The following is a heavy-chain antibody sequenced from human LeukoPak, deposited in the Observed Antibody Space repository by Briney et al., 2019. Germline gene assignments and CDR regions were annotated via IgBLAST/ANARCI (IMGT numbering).Heavy chain of an antibody. CDR3: ASWSSTRYYYYDMDV. J-gene: IGHJ6*04. V-gene: IGHV4-61*01. Sequence: SETLSLTCTVSGGSVSSGSYYWSWIRQPPGKGLEWVGYIYYSGSTNYNPSLKSRVTISVDTSKNQFSLKLSSVTAADTAVYYCASWSSTRYYYYDMDVWGKGTTVTVSS. D-gene: IGHD2-2*01. CDR2: IYYSGST. CDR1: GGSVSSGSYY.